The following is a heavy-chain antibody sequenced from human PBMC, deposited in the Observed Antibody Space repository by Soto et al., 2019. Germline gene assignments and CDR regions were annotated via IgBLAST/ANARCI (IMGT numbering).Heavy chain of an antibody. V-gene: IGHV1-69*11. CDR2: IIPILGTA. Sequence: VPLVQSGAEVRKPGSSVKVSCQVSGVTFSTSTITWVRQAPGQGLEWMGSIIPILGTAKSTQKFQGRVTITADESASVAYMELSSLTSEDTAVYYCARAGFVSGWNEFSGMDVWGQGTTVTFSS. J-gene: IGHJ6*02. D-gene: IGHD6-19*01. CDR1: GVTFSTST. CDR3: ARAGFVSGWNEFSGMDV.